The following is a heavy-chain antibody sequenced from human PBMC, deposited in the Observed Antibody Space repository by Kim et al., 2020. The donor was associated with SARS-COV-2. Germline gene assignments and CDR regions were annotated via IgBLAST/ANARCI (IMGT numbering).Heavy chain of an antibody. CDR2: INHSGST. CDR1: GGSFSGYY. V-gene: IGHV4-34*01. CDR3: ARSVLVVTAMIYYYYYGMDV. Sequence: SETLSLTCAVYGGSFSGYYWSWIRQPPGKGLEWIGEINHSGSTNYNPSLKSRVTISVDTSKNQFSLKLSSVTAADTAVYYCARSVLVVTAMIYYYYYGMDVWGQGTTVTVSS. D-gene: IGHD2-21*02. J-gene: IGHJ6*02.